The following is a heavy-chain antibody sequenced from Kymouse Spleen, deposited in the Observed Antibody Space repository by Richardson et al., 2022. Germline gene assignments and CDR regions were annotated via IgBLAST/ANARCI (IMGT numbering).Heavy chain of an antibody. V-gene: IGHV4-34*01. J-gene: IGHJ5*02. Sequence: QVQLQQWGAGLLKPSETLSLTCAVYGGSFSGYYWSWIRQPPGKGLEWIGEINHSGSTNYNPSLKSRVTISVDTSKNQFSLKLSSVTAADTAVYYCARGDYSN*DGSTPGAREPWSPSPQ. D-gene: IGHD4-11,IGHD4-11*01. CDR2: INHSGST. CDR1: GGSFSGYY. CDR3: ARGDYSN*DGSTP.